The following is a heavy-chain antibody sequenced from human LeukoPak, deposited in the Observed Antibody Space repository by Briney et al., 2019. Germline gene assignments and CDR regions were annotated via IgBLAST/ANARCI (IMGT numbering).Heavy chain of an antibody. V-gene: IGHV4-61*02. J-gene: IGHJ4*02. D-gene: IGHD3-22*01. CDR2: IYVTGST. CDR1: GASVGSGGHY. Sequence: SETLSLTCTVSGASVGSGGHYWSWIRQPAGKGLEWLGRIYVTGSTNYNPSLNSRVSISIDTSNNQFFVQLTSVTAADTAVYYCHGYYDSSGYYWGFDYWGQGTLVTVSS. CDR3: HGYYDSSGYYWGFDY.